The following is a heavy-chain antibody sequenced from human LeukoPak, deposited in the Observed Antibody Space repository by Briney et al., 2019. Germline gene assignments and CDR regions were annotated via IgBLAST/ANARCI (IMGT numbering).Heavy chain of an antibody. CDR1: GFAFGTYA. CDR3: ASRHCSGGGCYFAGADPFDY. CDR2: ISGDAGST. J-gene: IGHJ4*02. Sequence: GGSLRLSCAASGFAFGTYAVSWVRQAPGKGLEWVSVISGDAGSTVYADSVKGRFTISRDTSKNTLYLQMNSLRAEDTAVYYCASRHCSGGGCYFAGADPFDYWGQGTLVTVSS. D-gene: IGHD2-15*01. V-gene: IGHV3-23*01.